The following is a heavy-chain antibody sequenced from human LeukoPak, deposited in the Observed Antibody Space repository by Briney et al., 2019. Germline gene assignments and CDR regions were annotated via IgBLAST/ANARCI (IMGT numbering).Heavy chain of an antibody. CDR3: ASLGYCSSTSCYNRWYYYYYYGMDV. D-gene: IGHD2-2*02. CDR1: GGSISSYY. CDR2: IYYSGST. Sequence: KPSETLSLTCTVSGGSISSYYWGWIRQPPGKGLEWIGSIYYSGSTYYNPSLKSRVTISVDTSKNQFSLKLSSVTAADTAVYYCASLGYCSSTSCYNRWYYYYYYGMDVWGQGTTVTVSS. V-gene: IGHV4-39*01. J-gene: IGHJ6*02.